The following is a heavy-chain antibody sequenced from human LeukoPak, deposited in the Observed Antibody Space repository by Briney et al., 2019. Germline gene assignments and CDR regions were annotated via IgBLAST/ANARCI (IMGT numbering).Heavy chain of an antibody. CDR2: ISAYNGNT. J-gene: IGHJ4*02. D-gene: IGHD5-24*01. Sequence: GASVRVSCKASGYTFTTYGITWVRQAPGQGLEWMGWISAYNGNTNYAQKLQGRVTMTTDTSTSTAYMELRSLRSDDTAVYYCARALVDGYKELGYWGQGTLVTVSS. V-gene: IGHV1-18*01. CDR1: GYTFTTYG. CDR3: ARALVDGYKELGY.